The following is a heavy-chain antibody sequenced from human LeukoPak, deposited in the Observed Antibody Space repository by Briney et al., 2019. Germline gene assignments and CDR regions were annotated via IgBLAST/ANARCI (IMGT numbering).Heavy chain of an antibody. V-gene: IGHV4-30-4*01. CDR2: VYYSGST. D-gene: IGHD3-22*01. J-gene: IGHJ5*02. CDR3: ARVVYYDSSGYH. Sequence: SRTLSLTCTVSGGSISSADYYWSCIRHPPGKGLVWIGYVYYSGSTYYNTYLKSRVTISVDTPKNQSSLKLGSVTAADTAVCYCARVVYYDSSGYHWGQGTLVPVSS. CDR1: GGSISSADYY.